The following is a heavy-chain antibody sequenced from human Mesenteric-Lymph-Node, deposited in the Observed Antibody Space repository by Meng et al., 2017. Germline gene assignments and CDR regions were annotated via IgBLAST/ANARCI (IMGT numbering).Heavy chain of an antibody. V-gene: IGHV4-59*01. CDR1: GGSLSSFY. CDR2: IYYSGST. CDR3: ARESYTTYFDF. D-gene: IGHD1-26*01. J-gene: IGHJ4*02. Sequence: SETLSLTCAVSGGSLSSFYWSWIRQSPGKGLEWIGYIYYSGSTNYNPSLKSRVTISVDTSKNQFSLKLSSVTAADTAVYYCARESYTTYFDFWGQGTLVTVSS.